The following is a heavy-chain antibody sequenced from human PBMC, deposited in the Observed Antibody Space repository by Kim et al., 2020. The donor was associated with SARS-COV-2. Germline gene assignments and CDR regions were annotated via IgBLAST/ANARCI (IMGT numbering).Heavy chain of an antibody. CDR2: IWYDGSNK. CDR1: GFTFSSYG. Sequence: GGSLRLSCAASGFTFSSYGMHWVRQAPGKGLEWVAVIWYDGSNKYYADSVKGRFTISRDNSKNTLYLQMNSLRAEDTAVYYCARDGFDVVVPGGWYYYYGMDVWGQGTTVTVSS. CDR3: ARDGFDVVVPGGWYYYYGMDV. D-gene: IGHD2-2*01. J-gene: IGHJ6*02. V-gene: IGHV3-33*01.